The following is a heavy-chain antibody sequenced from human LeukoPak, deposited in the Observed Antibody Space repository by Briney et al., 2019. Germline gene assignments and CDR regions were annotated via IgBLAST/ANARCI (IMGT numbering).Heavy chain of an antibody. Sequence: GGSLRLSCAASGFTFSSYAMHWVRQAPVKGLEWVAVISYDGSNKYYADSVKGRFTISRDNSKNTLYLQMNSLRAEDTAVYYCARETAPIPYYFDYWGQGTLVTVSS. J-gene: IGHJ4*02. CDR3: ARETAPIPYYFDY. CDR1: GFTFSSYA. CDR2: ISYDGSNK. V-gene: IGHV3-30-3*01.